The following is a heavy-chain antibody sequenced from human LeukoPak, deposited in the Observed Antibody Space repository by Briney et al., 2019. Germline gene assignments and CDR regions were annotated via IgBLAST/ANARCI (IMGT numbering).Heavy chain of an antibody. V-gene: IGHV3-23*01. D-gene: IGHD5-24*01. CDR2: ISPSGDIK. J-gene: IGHJ4*02. Sequence: GGSLRLSCAAPGFTFSSYAMSWGRQAPGRGLEWVSGISPSGDIKYYVDPVKGRYTVSRDNSKNTLYLQINSLRDEDTAVYYCAKDDAWLQYKDWGQGTLVTVSS. CDR3: AKDDAWLQYKD. CDR1: GFTFSSYA.